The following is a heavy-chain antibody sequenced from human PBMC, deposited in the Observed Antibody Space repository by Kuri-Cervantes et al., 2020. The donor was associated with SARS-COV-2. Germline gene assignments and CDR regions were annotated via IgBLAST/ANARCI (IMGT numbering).Heavy chain of an antibody. V-gene: IGHV3-23*01. CDR1: GFTFSSYA. J-gene: IGHJ5*02. Sequence: GGSLRLSCAASGFTFSSYAMSWVRQAPGKGLEWVSAISGSGGSTYYADSVKGRFTISRDNSKNTLYLQMNSLRAEDTAVYYCARDTYYDILTGYSPLGFDPWGQGTLVTVSS. D-gene: IGHD3-9*01. CDR3: ARDTYYDILTGYSPLGFDP. CDR2: ISGSGGST.